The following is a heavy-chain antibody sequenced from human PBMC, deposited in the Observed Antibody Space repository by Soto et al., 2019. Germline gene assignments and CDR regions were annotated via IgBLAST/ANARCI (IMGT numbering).Heavy chain of an antibody. CDR3: GRDDYNNYGDHGC. J-gene: IGHJ4*02. Sequence: SETLSLTCTVSGYSISSCYFWAWIRQPPGKGLEWIGNIVHGGTTHYNPSLKSRVSISVDTSKNQFSLNLGFVTAADTAVYYCGRDDYNNYGDHGCWGQGNPVTAYS. D-gene: IGHD4-4*01. CDR2: IVHGGTT. V-gene: IGHV4-38-2*02. CDR1: GYSISSCYF.